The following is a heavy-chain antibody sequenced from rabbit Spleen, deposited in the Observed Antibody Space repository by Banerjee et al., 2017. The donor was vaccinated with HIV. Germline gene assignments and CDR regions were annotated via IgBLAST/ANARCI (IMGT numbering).Heavy chain of an antibody. CDR3: ARDTSSSFSSYGMDF. CDR2: IAGSSSGFT. CDR1: GFSFSSSDY. Sequence: QSLEESGGGLVQPEGSLALTCKASGFSFSSSDYICWVRQAPGKGLEWISCIAGSSSGFTYSATWAKGRFSISKTSSTTVTLQITSPTAADTATHFCARDTSSSFSSYGMDFWGPGTLVTVS. V-gene: IGHV1S40*01. J-gene: IGHJ6*01. D-gene: IGHD1-1*01.